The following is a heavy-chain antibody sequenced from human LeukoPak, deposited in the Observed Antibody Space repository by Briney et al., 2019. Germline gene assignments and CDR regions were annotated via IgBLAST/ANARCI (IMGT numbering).Heavy chain of an antibody. J-gene: IGHJ2*01. D-gene: IGHD6-13*01. CDR1: GYTLTELS. Sequence: GASVKVSCKVSGYTLTELSMHWVRQAPGKGLEWMGGFDPEDGETIYAQKFQGGVTMTEDTSTDTAYMELSSLRSEDTAVYYCATGPIAAAGTGYFDLWGRGTLVTVSS. V-gene: IGHV1-24*01. CDR3: ATGPIAAAGTGYFDL. CDR2: FDPEDGET.